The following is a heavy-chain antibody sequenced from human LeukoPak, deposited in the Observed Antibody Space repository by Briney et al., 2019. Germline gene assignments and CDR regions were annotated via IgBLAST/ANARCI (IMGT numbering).Heavy chain of an antibody. Sequence: GGSLRLSCAASGFTFSIYAMSWVRQAPGKGLEWVSAISGSGGSTYYADSVKGRFTISRDNSKNTLYLQMNSLRAEDTAVYYCAKVSVYRPHAHFDYWGQGTLVTVSS. CDR1: GFTFSIYA. J-gene: IGHJ4*02. CDR2: ISGSGGST. D-gene: IGHD3-16*02. CDR3: AKVSVYRPHAHFDY. V-gene: IGHV3-23*01.